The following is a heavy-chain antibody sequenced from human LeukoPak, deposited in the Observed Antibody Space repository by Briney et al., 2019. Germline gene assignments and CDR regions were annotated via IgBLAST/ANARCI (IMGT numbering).Heavy chain of an antibody. D-gene: IGHD6-13*01. CDR1: GYTFTSYD. Sequence: ASVKVSCKASGYTFTSYDISWVRQAPGQGLEWMGWISADNGNTNYAQKVQGRVTMTTDASTSTAYMELRSLRSDDTAVYYCAGPLGYSSSLGFYYMDVWGKGTTVTVSS. V-gene: IGHV1-18*01. CDR2: ISADNGNT. CDR3: AGPLGYSSSLGFYYMDV. J-gene: IGHJ6*03.